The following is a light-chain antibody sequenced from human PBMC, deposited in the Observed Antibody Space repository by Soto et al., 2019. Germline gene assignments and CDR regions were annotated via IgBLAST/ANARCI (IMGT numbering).Light chain of an antibody. J-gene: IGKJ4*01. CDR1: QSISIY. CDR3: QQSYRSPLT. Sequence: DIQMTQSPSSLSASVGDTVTITCRASQSISIYLNWYQQKPGKAPSPLIYAASILQNGVPSRFSGSGSGTDFTLTISTLQREDFATSYCQQSYRSPLTFGGGTKVEIK. V-gene: IGKV1-39*01. CDR2: AAS.